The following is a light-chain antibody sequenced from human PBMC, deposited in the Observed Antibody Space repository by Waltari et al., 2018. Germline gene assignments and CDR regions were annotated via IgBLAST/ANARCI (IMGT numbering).Light chain of an antibody. V-gene: IGKV3-15*01. CDR1: QSINSN. Sequence: IVMTQSPATLSVSPGEGATLSCRASQSINSNVAWFQQKPGQSPRLLIYEASTSATGCPARFSGIGSWTDFTFTISILQSEDSATYYCQQYNNGPPETFGQGTKVEIK. J-gene: IGKJ1*01. CDR3: QQYNNGPPET. CDR2: EAS.